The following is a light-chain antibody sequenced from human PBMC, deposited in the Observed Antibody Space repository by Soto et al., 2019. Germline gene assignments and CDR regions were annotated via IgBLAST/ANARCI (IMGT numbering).Light chain of an antibody. Sequence: IVLTQSPATLSLSPGERATLSRRASQSVRRYLAWYQQKPGQAPRLLIYDASTRATGIPARFSGSGSETDFTLTITSLEPEDFAVYYCQQRNNWPPITFGQGTRLEIK. CDR3: QQRNNWPPIT. CDR2: DAS. J-gene: IGKJ5*01. V-gene: IGKV3-11*01. CDR1: QSVRRY.